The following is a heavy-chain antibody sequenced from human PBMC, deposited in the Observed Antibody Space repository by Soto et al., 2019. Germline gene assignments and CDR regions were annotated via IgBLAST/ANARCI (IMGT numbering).Heavy chain of an antibody. V-gene: IGHV3-30*18. CDR3: AKAGSDVATTPDVDY. Sequence: QVQLVESGGGVVQPGRSLRLSCAASGFTFSSYGMHWVRQAPGKGLEWVAVISYDGSYNYYADSMKGRVTISRDNSKNTLYVQMNSLRAEDTAVYYCAKAGSDVATTPDVDYCGQGTLFTVCS. CDR2: ISYDGSYN. CDR1: GFTFSSYG. J-gene: IGHJ4*02. D-gene: IGHD5-12*01.